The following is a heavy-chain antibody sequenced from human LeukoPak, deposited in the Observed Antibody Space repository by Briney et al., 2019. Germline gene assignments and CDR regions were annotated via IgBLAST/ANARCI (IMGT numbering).Heavy chain of an antibody. CDR1: GYTFTGYY. CDR2: INPNSGGT. D-gene: IGHD3-3*01. V-gene: IGHV1-2*02. Sequence: ASVTVSCKASGYTFTGYYMHGVRQAPGQVLEWMGWINPNSGGTNYAQKFQGRVTMTRDTSISTAYMELSRLRSDDTAVYYCARDSPHYDFWSGYYMDWGQGTLATVSS. J-gene: IGHJ4*02. CDR3: ARDSPHYDFWSGYYMD.